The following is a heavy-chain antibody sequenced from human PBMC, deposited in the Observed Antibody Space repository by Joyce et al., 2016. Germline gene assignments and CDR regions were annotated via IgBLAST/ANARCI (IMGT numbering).Heavy chain of an antibody. J-gene: IGHJ5*02. D-gene: IGHD1-7*01. CDR3: ARGRDWKYLRIDP. CDR1: GFSFSTYG. V-gene: IGHV3-48*01. CDR2: ISSSSSNI. Sequence: EVQLVETGGGLVQPGGSLRLSFAASGFSFSTYGMNWVRQAPGKGLEWFSYISSSSSNIYYADSVKGRFTISRDNAKNSLYLQMNSLRADDTAVYYCARGRDWKYLRIDPWGQGTLVTVSS.